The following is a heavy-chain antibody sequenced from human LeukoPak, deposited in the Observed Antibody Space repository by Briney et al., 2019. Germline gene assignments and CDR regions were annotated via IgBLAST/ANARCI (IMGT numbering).Heavy chain of an antibody. D-gene: IGHD1-26*01. V-gene: IGHV3-30-3*01. CDR2: ISHDESNK. CDR3: VTRLVGATLVDY. J-gene: IGHJ4*02. CDR1: GFAFSRYA. Sequence: GGSLRLSCAASGFAFSRYAMHWVRQAPGKGLEWVAIISHDESNKFFADSVKGRFTISRDNSKNTLYLQMNSLRAEDTAVYYCVTRLVGATLVDYWGQGTLVTVSS.